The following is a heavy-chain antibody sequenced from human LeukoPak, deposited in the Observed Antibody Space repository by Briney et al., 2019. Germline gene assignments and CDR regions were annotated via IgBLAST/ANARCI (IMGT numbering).Heavy chain of an antibody. CDR1: GFSLSTSGVG. Sequence: SGPTLVNPTQTLTLTCTFSGFSLSTSGVGVGWIRQPPGKALEWLALIYWNDDKRYSPSLESRLTITKDTSKNQVVLTMTNMDPVDTATYYCAHRLGGPLRWGFDYWGQGTLVTVSS. D-gene: IGHD3-16*01. V-gene: IGHV2-5*01. J-gene: IGHJ4*02. CDR3: AHRLGGPLRWGFDY. CDR2: IYWNDDK.